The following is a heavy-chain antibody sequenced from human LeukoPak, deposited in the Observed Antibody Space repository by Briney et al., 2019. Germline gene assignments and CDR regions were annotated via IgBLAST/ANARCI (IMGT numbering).Heavy chain of an antibody. CDR2: IYYSGST. CDR1: GGSVSSGSYY. Sequence: TSETLSLTGTVSGGSVSSGSYYWSWIRQPPGKGLEWIGYIYYSGSTNYNPSLKSRVTISVDTSKNQFSLKLSSVTAADTAVYYCARESAGYDSSGHYPRPFLSWGQGTLVTVSS. D-gene: IGHD3-22*01. J-gene: IGHJ5*02. CDR3: ARESAGYDSSGHYPRPFLS. V-gene: IGHV4-61*01.